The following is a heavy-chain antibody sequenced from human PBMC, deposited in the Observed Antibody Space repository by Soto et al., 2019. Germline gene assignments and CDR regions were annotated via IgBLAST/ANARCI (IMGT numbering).Heavy chain of an antibody. CDR2: ISSSSGSI. CDR1: GFTFSRYG. J-gene: IGHJ5*02. CDR3: ARHGAIEGMDP. V-gene: IGHV3-48*01. D-gene: IGHD1-26*01. Sequence: GGSLRLSCAASGFTFSRYGMNWVRQAPGKGLEWLSYISSSSGSIYYADSVKGRFTISRDNAKNSLFLQMNSLRAGDTAMYYCARHGAIEGMDPWGQGTLVTVSS.